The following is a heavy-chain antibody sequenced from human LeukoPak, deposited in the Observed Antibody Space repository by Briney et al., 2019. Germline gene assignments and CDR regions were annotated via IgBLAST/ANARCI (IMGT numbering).Heavy chain of an antibody. CDR3: ARGEGTYYYGLGY. J-gene: IGHJ4*02. Sequence: SVKVSCKASGGTFSSYAISGVRQPPGQGLEWMGRIIPILGIANYANKFQGRVTITADKSTSTAYIELCSLRCEDTAVYYCARGEGTYYYGLGYWGQGTLVTVSS. V-gene: IGHV1-69*04. CDR1: GGTFSSYA. D-gene: IGHD3-10*01. CDR2: IIPILGIA.